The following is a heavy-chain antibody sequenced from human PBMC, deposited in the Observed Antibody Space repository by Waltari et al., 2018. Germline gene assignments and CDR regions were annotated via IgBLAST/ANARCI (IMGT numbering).Heavy chain of an antibody. V-gene: IGHV4-34*01. J-gene: IGHJ4*02. D-gene: IGHD6-19*01. CDR1: GGSFSGYY. CDR3: ARGLSSGWYKGYYFDY. Sequence: QVQLQQWGAGLLKPSETLSLTCAVYGGSFSGYYWSWIRQPPGKGREWVGENNHSGSTNNNPSLQSRVTRSVATSKNQFSLKLSSVTGADTAVYYCARGLSSGWYKGYYFDYWGQGTLVTVSS. CDR2: NNHSGST.